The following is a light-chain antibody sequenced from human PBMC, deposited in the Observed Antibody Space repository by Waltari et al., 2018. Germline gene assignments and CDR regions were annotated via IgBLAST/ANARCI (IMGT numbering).Light chain of an antibody. CDR2: GAS. Sequence: EIVLTQSPGTLSLSPGDTATLSCRASQSVGGTLAWYQQKSGQAPRLLIYGASIRATGVPDRFRGSGSGTEFSLTISRLEPEDFAVYYCQHYVRLPVTFGQGTKVEIK. J-gene: IGKJ1*01. V-gene: IGKV3-20*01. CDR3: QHYVRLPVT. CDR1: QSVGGT.